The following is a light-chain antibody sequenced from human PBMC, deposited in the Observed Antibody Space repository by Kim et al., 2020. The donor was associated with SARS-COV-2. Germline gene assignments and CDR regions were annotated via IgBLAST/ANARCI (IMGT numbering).Light chain of an antibody. J-gene: IGKJ2*01. Sequence: DIQMTQSPSTLSASVGDRVTITCRASQSVSSWLAWYQQKPGKAPKLLIYKASTLEGGVPSKFSGRGSGTEFTLTINSLQPDDFATYSCQQYDSHPYTFGPDPKLEI. CDR3: QQYDSHPYT. CDR1: QSVSSW. V-gene: IGKV1-5*03. CDR2: KAS.